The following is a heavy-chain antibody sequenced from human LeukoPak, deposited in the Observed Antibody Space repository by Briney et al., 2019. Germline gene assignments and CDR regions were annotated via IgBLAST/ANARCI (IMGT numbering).Heavy chain of an antibody. CDR1: GFTFSNHF. CDR3: VKDRSGWYSFDY. J-gene: IGHJ4*02. V-gene: IGHV3-64D*06. D-gene: IGHD6-19*01. CDR2: IGPNGAST. Sequence: PGGSLRLSCSTSGFTFSNHFMHWVRQAPGKGLEYVSSIGPNGASTLYADSVKGRFTISRDNSKNALYLQLTSLRLEDTALYYCVKDRSGWYSFDYWGQGTLVTVSS.